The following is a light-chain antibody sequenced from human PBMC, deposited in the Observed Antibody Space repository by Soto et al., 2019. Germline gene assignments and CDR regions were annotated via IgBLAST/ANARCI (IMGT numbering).Light chain of an antibody. Sequence: QSALTQPASVSGSXGQSXXISCTGTDSDVGGYNYVSWYQHHPGNAPKVMIYNVSYRPSGVSNRFSGSKSGNTASLTISGLQAEDEADYYCSSYTTNGVGVFGGGTKLTVL. CDR3: SSYTTNGVGV. J-gene: IGLJ2*01. CDR2: NVS. V-gene: IGLV2-14*03. CDR1: DSDVGGYNY.